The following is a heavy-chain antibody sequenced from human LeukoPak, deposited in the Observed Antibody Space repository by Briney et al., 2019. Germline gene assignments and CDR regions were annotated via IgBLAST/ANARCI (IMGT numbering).Heavy chain of an antibody. Sequence: GGSLRLSCAASGFTFSSYAMHWVRQAPGEGLEYVSAISSNGGSTYYANSVKGRFTISRDSSKNTLYLQMGSLRAEDMAVYYCARATFNYYDSSGYYNYWGQGTLVTVSS. D-gene: IGHD3-22*01. J-gene: IGHJ4*02. V-gene: IGHV3-64*01. CDR1: GFTFSSYA. CDR3: ARATFNYYDSSGYYNY. CDR2: ISSNGGST.